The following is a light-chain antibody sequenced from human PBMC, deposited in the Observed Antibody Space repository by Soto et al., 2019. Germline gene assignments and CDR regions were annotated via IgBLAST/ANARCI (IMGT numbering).Light chain of an antibody. V-gene: IGKV1-5*03. CDR3: QPYNSLWT. CDR2: KAS. Sequence: DTQITQSPSTLSASVGDRVTITCRASQSISSWLAWYQQKPGKAPKLLIYKASSLESRVPSRFSGSGSGTEFTLTISSLQPDDFATYYCQPYNSLWTFGQGAKVDI. CDR1: QSISSW. J-gene: IGKJ1*01.